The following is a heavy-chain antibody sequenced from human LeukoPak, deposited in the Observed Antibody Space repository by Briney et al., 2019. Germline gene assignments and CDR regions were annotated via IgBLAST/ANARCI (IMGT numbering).Heavy chain of an antibody. J-gene: IGHJ4*02. CDR3: ARDADGSGTLLDY. CDR2: INADNGNT. V-gene: IGHV1-18*01. CDR1: GYTFTSYG. Sequence: GASVKVSCKASGYTFTSYGISWVRQAPGQGLEWMGWINADNGNTRYAQKLQGRVTMTTDTSTTTAYMDLRSLRSDDTAVYYCARDADGSGTLLDYWGQRTLVTVSS. D-gene: IGHD3-10*01.